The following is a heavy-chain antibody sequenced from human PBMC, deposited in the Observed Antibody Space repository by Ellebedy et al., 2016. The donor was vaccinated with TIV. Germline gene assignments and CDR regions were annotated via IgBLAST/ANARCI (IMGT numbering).Heavy chain of an antibody. V-gene: IGHV3-23*01. D-gene: IGHD1-1*01. J-gene: IGHJ4*02. CDR1: GFTFSSHG. CDR3: AKSGLNALRYSDY. Sequence: GESLKISCAASGFTFSSHGMAWVRQAPGKGLEWLSGISGGGDNTYYADSVKGRFTISKDFSTNTLYLQMNSLRAEDTAVYYCAKSGLNALRYSDYWGQGTLVTVSS. CDR2: ISGGGDNT.